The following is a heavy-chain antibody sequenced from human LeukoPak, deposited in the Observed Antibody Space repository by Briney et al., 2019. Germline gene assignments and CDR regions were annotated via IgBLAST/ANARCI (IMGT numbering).Heavy chain of an antibody. D-gene: IGHD6-13*01. Sequence: GGSLRLSCAASGFTFGDYAMHWVRQAPGKGLEWVSLISGDGGSTYYADSVKGRFTISRDNSKNSLYLQMNSLRTEDTALYYCATNPAAAAQSYYYYYYMDVWGKGTTVTVSS. CDR3: ATNPAAAAQSYYYYYYMDV. CDR1: GFTFGDYA. CDR2: ISGDGGST. V-gene: IGHV3-43*02. J-gene: IGHJ6*03.